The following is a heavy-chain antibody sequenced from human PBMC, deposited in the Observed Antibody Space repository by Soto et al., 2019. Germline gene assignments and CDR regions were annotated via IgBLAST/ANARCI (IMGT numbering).Heavy chain of an antibody. CDR2: INAGNGNT. J-gene: IGHJ4*02. CDR1: GYTFTSYA. CDR3: ARDPLIRCTNGVCPFDY. D-gene: IGHD2-8*01. Sequence: QVQLVQSGAEVKKPGASVKVSCKASGYTFTSYAMHWVRQAPGQRLEWMGWINAGNGNTKYSQKFQGRVTITRDTSASTAYMELSRLRSEDTAVYYCARDPLIRCTNGVCPFDYWGQGTLVTVSS. V-gene: IGHV1-3*01.